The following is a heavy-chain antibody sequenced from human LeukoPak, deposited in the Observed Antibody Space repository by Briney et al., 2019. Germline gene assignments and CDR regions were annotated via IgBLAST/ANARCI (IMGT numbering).Heavy chain of an antibody. CDR1: GGSISSGGYY. Sequence: SQTLSLTCTVSGGSISSGGYYWSWIRQPPGKGLEWIGYIYHSGSTYYNPSLKSRVTISVDRSKNQFSLKLSSVTAADTAVYYCARGRIAVAGTYRRNNWFDPWGQGTLVTVSS. CDR3: ARGRIAVAGTYRRNNWFDP. CDR2: IYHSGST. J-gene: IGHJ5*02. D-gene: IGHD6-19*01. V-gene: IGHV4-30-2*01.